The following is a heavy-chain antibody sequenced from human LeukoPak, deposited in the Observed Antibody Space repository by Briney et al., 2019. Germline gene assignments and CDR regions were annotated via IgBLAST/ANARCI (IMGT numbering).Heavy chain of an antibody. CDR1: GRSISSSSYY. D-gene: IGHD1-26*01. CDR2: IYYSGNT. Sequence: SETLSLTCTVSGRSISSSSYYWGWIRQPPGKGLEWIGSIYYSGNTYYNPSLKSRVTISVDTSKNQFSLTLSSVTAADTAVYYCAICDGTIRDYWGQGTLVTVSS. V-gene: IGHV4-39*01. CDR3: AICDGTIRDY. J-gene: IGHJ4*02.